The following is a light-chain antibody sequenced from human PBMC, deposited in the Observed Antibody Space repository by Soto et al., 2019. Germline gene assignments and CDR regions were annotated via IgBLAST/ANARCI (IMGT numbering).Light chain of an antibody. CDR1: QSVTRSS. J-gene: IGKJ3*01. V-gene: IGKV3-20*01. Sequence: EVVLTQSPATLSLSPGERATLSCRASQSVTRSSLAWYQQKPGQSPRLLISGASSRATGIPDRFSGGGSGTDFTLTVSRLEPEDFAVYFCQHYGTFGPGTKVDLK. CDR2: GAS. CDR3: QHYGT.